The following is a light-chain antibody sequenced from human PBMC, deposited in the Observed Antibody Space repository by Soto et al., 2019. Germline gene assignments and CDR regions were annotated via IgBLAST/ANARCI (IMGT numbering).Light chain of an antibody. CDR2: GAS. V-gene: IGKV3-20*01. CDR3: HQYGSSPLT. J-gene: IGKJ4*01. CDR1: QRVSSNY. Sequence: EIVLTQSPGTLSLSPGERATLSCRASQRVSSNYLAWYQQKPGQAPRLLIHGASSRATGIPDRISGSGSGTDFTLTISSLEPEDFAVYYCHQYGSSPLTFGGGTKVEIK.